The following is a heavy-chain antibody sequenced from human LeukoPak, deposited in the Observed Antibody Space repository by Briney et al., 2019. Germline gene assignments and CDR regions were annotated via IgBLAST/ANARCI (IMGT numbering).Heavy chain of an antibody. V-gene: IGHV3-48*01. CDR2: ISSSSSTI. J-gene: IGHJ3*02. D-gene: IGHD3-3*01. CDR3: ARVESSITIFGVVTLGAFDI. Sequence: GGSLRLSCAASGFTFSNYSMNWVRQAPGKGLEWVSYISSSSSTIYYADSVKGRFTISRDNAKNSLYLQMNSLRAEDTAVYYCARVESSITIFGVVTLGAFDIWGQGTMVTVSS. CDR1: GFTFSNYS.